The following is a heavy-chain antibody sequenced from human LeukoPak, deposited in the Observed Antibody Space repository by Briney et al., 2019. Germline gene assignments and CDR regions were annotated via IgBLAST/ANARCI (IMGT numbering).Heavy chain of an antibody. CDR1: GYTFTGYY. Sequence: ASVKVSCKASGYTFTGYYMHWVRQAPGQGLEWMGWINPNSGGTNYAQKFQGRVTMTRDTSISTAYMELSRLRSDDTAVYYCARSPTTIITGNWFDPWGQGTLVTVSS. V-gene: IGHV1-2*02. CDR2: INPNSGGT. D-gene: IGHD1-20*01. J-gene: IGHJ5*02. CDR3: ARSPTTIITGNWFDP.